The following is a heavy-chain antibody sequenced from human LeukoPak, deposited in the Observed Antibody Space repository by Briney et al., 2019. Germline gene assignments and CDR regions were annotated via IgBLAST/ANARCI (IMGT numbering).Heavy chain of an antibody. CDR2: IIPIFGTV. J-gene: IGHJ4*02. D-gene: IGHD6-6*01. V-gene: IGHV1-69*13. Sequence: SVKVSCKASGGTFSSYAISWVRQAPGQGLEWMGGIIPIFGTVNYAQKFQGRVTITADESTSTAYMELSSLRSQDTAVYYCARIFGSSSSFDYRGQGTLVTVSS. CDR3: ARIFGSSSSFDY. CDR1: GGTFSSYA.